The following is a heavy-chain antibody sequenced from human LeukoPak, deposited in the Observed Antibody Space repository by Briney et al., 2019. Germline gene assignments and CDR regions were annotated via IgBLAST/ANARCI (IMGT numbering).Heavy chain of an antibody. CDR2: IKSKTDGGTT. Sequence: PGGSLRLSCAASGFTFSSYWMSWVRQAPGKGLEWVGRIKSKTDGGTTDYAAPVKGRFTISRDDSKNTLYLQMNSLKTEDTAVYYCTTLYYYDSSGDPFDYWGQGTLVTVSS. CDR3: TTLYYYDSSGDPFDY. D-gene: IGHD3-22*01. J-gene: IGHJ4*02. V-gene: IGHV3-15*01. CDR1: GFTFSSYW.